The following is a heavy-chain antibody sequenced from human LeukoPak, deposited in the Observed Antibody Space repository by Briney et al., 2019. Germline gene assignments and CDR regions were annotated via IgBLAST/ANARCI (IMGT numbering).Heavy chain of an antibody. Sequence: GESLRLSCVSSGFTFSRYGIHWVRQDPAKGLEWVSFIQTDGGTKYYSDSVKGRFTISRDNSKNTVFLQMNSLRVEDTAVYYCARGKPNSGTFSSGWYIAYWGQGTLVTVSS. J-gene: IGHJ4*02. D-gene: IGHD6-19*01. CDR2: IQTDGGTK. CDR1: GFTFSRYG. CDR3: ARGKPNSGTFSSGWYIAY. V-gene: IGHV3-30*02.